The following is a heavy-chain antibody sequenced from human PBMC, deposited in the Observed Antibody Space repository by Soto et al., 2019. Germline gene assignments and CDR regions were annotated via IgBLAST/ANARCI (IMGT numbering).Heavy chain of an antibody. CDR2: IYYSGST. CDR1: GGSISSYY. D-gene: IGHD3-3*01. Sequence: SETLSLTCTVAGGSISSYYWIWIRQPPGKGLEWIGYIYYSGSTNYNPSLKSRVTISVDTSKNQFSLKLSSVTAADTAVYYCARAFFSRDSIAFDIWGQGTMVTVSS. V-gene: IGHV4-59*01. CDR3: ARAFFSRDSIAFDI. J-gene: IGHJ3*02.